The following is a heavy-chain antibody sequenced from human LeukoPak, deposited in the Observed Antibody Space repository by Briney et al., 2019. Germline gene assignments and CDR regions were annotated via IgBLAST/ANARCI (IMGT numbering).Heavy chain of an antibody. CDR3: ARRYYYGSGSYYYYYYYMDV. V-gene: IGHV4-38-2*02. CDR1: GYSISSGYY. Sequence: SETLSLTCTVSGYSISSGYYWGWIRQPPGKGLEWIGSIYHSGSTYYNPSLKSRVTISVDTSKNQFSLKLSSVTAADTAVYYCARRYYYGSGSYYYYYYYMDVWGKGTTVTISS. D-gene: IGHD3-10*01. J-gene: IGHJ6*03. CDR2: IYHSGST.